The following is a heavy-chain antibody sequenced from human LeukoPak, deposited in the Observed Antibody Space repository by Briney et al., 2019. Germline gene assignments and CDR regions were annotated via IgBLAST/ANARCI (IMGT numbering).Heavy chain of an antibody. CDR3: ARGNAARPLHYFDY. CDR2: IYYSGST. D-gene: IGHD6-6*01. J-gene: IGHJ4*02. Sequence: SETLSLTCTVSGGSISSYYWSWIRQPPGKGLEWIGYIYYSGSTNYNPSLKSRVTIPVDTSKNQFSLKLSSVTAADTAVYYCARGNAARPLHYFDYWGQGTLVTVSS. V-gene: IGHV4-59*01. CDR1: GGSISSYY.